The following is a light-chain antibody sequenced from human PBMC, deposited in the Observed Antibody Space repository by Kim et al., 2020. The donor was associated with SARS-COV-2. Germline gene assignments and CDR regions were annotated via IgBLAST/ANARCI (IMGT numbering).Light chain of an antibody. J-gene: IGLJ2*01. Sequence: QSALTQPASVSGSPGQSITIPCTGTSSDVGGYNYVSWYQQHPGKVPKLMIYTVSNRPSGVSDRFSGSKSGNTASLTISGLQAEDEAEYYCSSYTSSYTVDFGGGTQLTV. CDR2: TVS. CDR1: SSDVGGYNY. V-gene: IGLV2-14*03. CDR3: SSYTSSYTVD.